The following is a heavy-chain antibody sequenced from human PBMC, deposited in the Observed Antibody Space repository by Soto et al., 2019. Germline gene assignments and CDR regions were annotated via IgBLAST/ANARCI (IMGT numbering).Heavy chain of an antibody. CDR1: GFTFSVYY. V-gene: IGHV3-74*01. CDR2: IKTDGSSA. CDR3: ARGLYGDSVGYDH. D-gene: IGHD4-17*01. Sequence: EVQVVESGGGSVRPGGSLRLSCAASGFTFSVYYMHWIRQVPGKGLFWVCRIKTDGSSADYADSVKGRFTISIDNAKNTLSLLMNSLTVEDTAVYYCARGLYGDSVGYDHWGQGALVTVSS. J-gene: IGHJ4*02.